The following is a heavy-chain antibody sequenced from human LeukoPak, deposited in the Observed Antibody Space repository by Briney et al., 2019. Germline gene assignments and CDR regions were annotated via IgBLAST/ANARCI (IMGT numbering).Heavy chain of an antibody. V-gene: IGHV3-NL1*01. CDR3: AKDWGGIVGAHAFDI. Sequence: GGSLRLSCAASGFTFSSYWMSWVRQAPGKGLEWVSGINWNGSGAGYADSVKGRFTISRDNSKNTLYLQMNSLRAEDTAVYYCAKDWGGIVGAHAFDIWGQGTMVTVSS. CDR2: INWNGSGA. CDR1: GFTFSSYW. J-gene: IGHJ3*02. D-gene: IGHD1-26*01.